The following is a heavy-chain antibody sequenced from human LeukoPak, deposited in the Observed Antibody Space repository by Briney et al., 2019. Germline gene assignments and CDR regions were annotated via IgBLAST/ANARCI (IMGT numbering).Heavy chain of an antibody. CDR3: ARGLPATTVTSANYYGMDV. Sequence: SETLSLTCAVYGGSFSGYYWNWIRLPPGKGLERIGEIDHSGSTNYNPPLESRVTISVDTSKNQFSLRLSSVTAADTGVYYCARGLPATTVTSANYYGMDVWGQGTTVTVSS. CDR2: IDHSGST. CDR1: GGSFSGYY. J-gene: IGHJ6*02. V-gene: IGHV4-34*01. D-gene: IGHD4-17*01.